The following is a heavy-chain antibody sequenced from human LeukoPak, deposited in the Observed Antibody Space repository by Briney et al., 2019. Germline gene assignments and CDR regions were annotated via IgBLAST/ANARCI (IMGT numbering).Heavy chain of an antibody. J-gene: IGHJ4*02. CDR3: ARGTEYKWGEKYCFDY. CDR2: IYPGDSDT. Sequence: GESLKISCKGSGYSFTSYWIGWVRQMPGKGLEWMGIIYPGDSDTRYSPSFQGQVTISADKSISTAYLQWSSLKASDTAMYYCARGTEYKWGEKYCFDYWGQGTLVTVSS. CDR1: GYSFTSYW. V-gene: IGHV5-51*01. D-gene: IGHD7-27*01.